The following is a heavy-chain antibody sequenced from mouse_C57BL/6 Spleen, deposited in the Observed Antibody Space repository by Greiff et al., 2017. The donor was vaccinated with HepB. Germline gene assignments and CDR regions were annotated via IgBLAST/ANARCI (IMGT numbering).Heavy chain of an antibody. Sequence: QVQLQQPGAELVKPGASVKLSCKASGYTFTSYWMQWVNQRPGQGLEWIGEIDPSDSYTNYNQKFTGKATLTVDTSSSTAYMQLSSLTSGDSAVYYCARGGGMDSSGYVWFAYWGQGTLVTVSA. D-gene: IGHD3-2*02. J-gene: IGHJ3*01. CDR3: ARGGGMDSSGYVWFAY. V-gene: IGHV1-50*01. CDR1: GYTFTSYW. CDR2: IDPSDSYT.